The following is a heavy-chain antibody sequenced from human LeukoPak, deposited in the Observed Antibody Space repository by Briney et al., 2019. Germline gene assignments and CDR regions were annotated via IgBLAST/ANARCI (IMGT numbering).Heavy chain of an antibody. D-gene: IGHD6-19*01. J-gene: IGHJ3*02. CDR3: ARGAGYSSGWYKGGAFDI. Sequence: GGSLRLSCAASGFTVSNKYMTWVRQAPGKVLEWVSYISSSSSTIYYADSVKGRFTISRDNAKNSLYLQMNSLRAEDTAVYYCARGAGYSSGWYKGGAFDIWGQGTMVTVSS. CDR1: GFTVSNKY. V-gene: IGHV3-48*01. CDR2: ISSSSSTI.